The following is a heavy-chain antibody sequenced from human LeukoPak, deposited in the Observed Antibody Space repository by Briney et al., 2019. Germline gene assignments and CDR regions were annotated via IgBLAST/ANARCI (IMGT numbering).Heavy chain of an antibody. Sequence: GGSLRLSCAASGFTFSSCSMNWVRQAPGKGLGWVSSISSSSSYIYYADSVKGRFTISRDNAKNSLYLQMNSLRAEDTSVYYCARDYRSSWYVRGQGTLVTVSS. D-gene: IGHD6-13*01. J-gene: IGHJ4*02. V-gene: IGHV3-21*04. CDR2: ISSSSSYI. CDR1: GFTFSSCS. CDR3: ARDYRSSWYV.